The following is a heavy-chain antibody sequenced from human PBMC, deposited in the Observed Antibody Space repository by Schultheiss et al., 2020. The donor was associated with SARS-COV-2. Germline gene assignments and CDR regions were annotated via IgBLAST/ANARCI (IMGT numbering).Heavy chain of an antibody. CDR1: GGSISSYY. CDR2: INHSGST. Sequence: SETLSLTCTVSGGSISSYYWSWIRQPPGKGLEWIGEINHSGSTNYNPSLKSRVTISVDTSKNQFSLKLSSVTAADTAVYYCARNSYGAPFDYWGQGTLVTVSS. J-gene: IGHJ4*02. V-gene: IGHV4-34*01. CDR3: ARNSYGAPFDY. D-gene: IGHD4-17*01.